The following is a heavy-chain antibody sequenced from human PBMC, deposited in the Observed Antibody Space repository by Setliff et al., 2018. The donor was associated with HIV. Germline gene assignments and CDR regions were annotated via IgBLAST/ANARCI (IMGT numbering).Heavy chain of an antibody. D-gene: IGHD3-10*01. J-gene: IGHJ4*02. CDR2: IHDTGKT. CDR1: GDSIDRYY. V-gene: IGHV4-59*08. CDR3: ARHTPNGAVGDFDF. Sequence: SETLSLTCAVYGDSIDRYYWSWIRQPPGRGLEWIAYIHDTGKTNSNPSLKSRVTISLDTTRNQFSLKLTSVTAADTAMYYCARHTPNGAVGDFDFWSQGTLVTVSS.